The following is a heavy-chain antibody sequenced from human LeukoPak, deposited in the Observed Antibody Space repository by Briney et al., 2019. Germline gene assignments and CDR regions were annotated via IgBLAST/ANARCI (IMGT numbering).Heavy chain of an antibody. CDR1: GFTFNTFS. CDR2: ISSSGTTT. Sequence: GGSLRLSCAASGFTFNTFSMNWVRQAPGKGPEWVSYISSSGTTTYYADSVKGRFTISRDNAKNSLYLQMNNLRAEDTAVYYCARDLGVVITQYYFDYWGQGTLVTVSS. J-gene: IGHJ4*02. CDR3: ARDLGVVITQYYFDY. D-gene: IGHD3-3*01. V-gene: IGHV3-48*04.